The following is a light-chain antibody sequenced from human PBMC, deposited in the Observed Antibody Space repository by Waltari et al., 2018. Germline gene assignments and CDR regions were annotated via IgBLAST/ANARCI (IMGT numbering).Light chain of an antibody. Sequence: EIVLTQSPGTLSLSPGEGATLSCRASQSVNPDLAWYQPRPGQAPRLLIYGASSRATGIPDRFSGSGSGTDFTLNISRLDPEDFAVYFCQQYGSSPRTFGQGTKVEVK. J-gene: IGKJ1*01. CDR2: GAS. CDR1: QSVNPD. CDR3: QQYGSSPRT. V-gene: IGKV3-20*01.